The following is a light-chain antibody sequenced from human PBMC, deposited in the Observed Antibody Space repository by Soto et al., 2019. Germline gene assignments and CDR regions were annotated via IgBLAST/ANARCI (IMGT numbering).Light chain of an antibody. CDR2: DAS. V-gene: IGKV3-20*01. CDR1: QSVRSNY. CDR3: QQYGSTPLT. J-gene: IGKJ4*01. Sequence: EIVLTQSPDNLSLSPGERATLSCRASQSVRSNYLAWYQQKPGQAPRFLIYDASSRATGIPDRFSGSGSGTDFTLTISRLEPEDFAVYYFQQYGSTPLTFGGGTKVEIK.